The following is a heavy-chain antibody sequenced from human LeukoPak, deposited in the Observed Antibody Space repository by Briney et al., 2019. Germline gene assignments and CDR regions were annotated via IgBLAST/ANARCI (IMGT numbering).Heavy chain of an antibody. D-gene: IGHD1-7*01. V-gene: IGHV4-59*01. CDR3: ARGGLYNWNYSDYYYYYMDV. CDR1: GGSISSYY. Sequence: SETLSLTCTVSGGSISSYYWGWLRQPPGKGLEWIGYIYYSGSTNYNPSLKSRVTISVDTSKNQFSLKLSSVTAADTAVYYCARGGLYNWNYSDYYYYYMDVWGKGTTVTVSS. J-gene: IGHJ6*03. CDR2: IYYSGST.